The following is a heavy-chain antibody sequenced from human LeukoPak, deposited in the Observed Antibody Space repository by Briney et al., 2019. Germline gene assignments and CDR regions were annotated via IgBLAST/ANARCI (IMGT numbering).Heavy chain of an antibody. D-gene: IGHD2-2*01. J-gene: IGHJ4*02. CDR3: ATEGRSTTPGY. V-gene: IGHV3-21*01. Sequence: GGSLRLSCGASGFTFSSYTMIWVRQAPGKGLEWVSSISSGSNSIYYADSVKGRFTISRDNAKKSLNLQMNSLRAEDTSVYYCATEGRSTTPGYWGQGTLVTVSS. CDR1: GFTFSSYT. CDR2: ISSGSNSI.